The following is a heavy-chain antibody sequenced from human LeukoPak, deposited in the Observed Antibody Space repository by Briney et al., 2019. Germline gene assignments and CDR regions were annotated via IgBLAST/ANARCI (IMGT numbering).Heavy chain of an antibody. J-gene: IGHJ4*02. CDR2: IYISGST. CDR3: AREDLGYCSGGSCPYYFDY. D-gene: IGHD2-15*01. CDR1: GGSISSYY. V-gene: IGHV4-4*07. Sequence: SETLSLTCTVSGGSISSYYWSWLRQPAGRGLEWLGRIYISGSTNYNPSLKSRVTMSVDTSKNQFSLKLSSVTAADTAVYYCAREDLGYCSGGSCPYYFDYWGQGTLVTVSS.